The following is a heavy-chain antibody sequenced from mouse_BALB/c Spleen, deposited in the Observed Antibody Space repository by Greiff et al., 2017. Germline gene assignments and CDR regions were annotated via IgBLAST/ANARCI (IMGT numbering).Heavy chain of an antibody. V-gene: IGHV1-80*01. CDR3: ARDHYGSSYGFDY. CDR2: IYPGDGDT. CDR1: GYAFSSYW. J-gene: IGHJ2*01. D-gene: IGHD1-1*01. Sequence: VQLQQSGAELVRPGSSVKISCKASGYAFSSYWMNWVKQRPGQGLEWIGQIYPGDGDTNYNGKFKGKATLTADKSSSTAYMQLSSLTSEDSAVYFCARDHYGSSYGFDYWGQGTTLTVSS.